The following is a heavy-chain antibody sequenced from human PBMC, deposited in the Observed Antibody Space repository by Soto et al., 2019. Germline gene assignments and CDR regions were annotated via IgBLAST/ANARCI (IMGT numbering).Heavy chain of an antibody. V-gene: IGHV5-51*01. CDR3: ARLNYDFWSGYWSEGFDP. CDR2: IYPGDSDT. CDR1: GYSFTSYW. D-gene: IGHD3-3*01. J-gene: IGHJ5*02. Sequence: GESLKISCKGSGYSFTSYWIGWVRQMPGKGLEWMGIIYPGDSDTRYSPSFQGQVTISADKSISTAYLQWSSLKASDTAMCYCARLNYDFWSGYWSEGFDPWGQGTLVTVSS.